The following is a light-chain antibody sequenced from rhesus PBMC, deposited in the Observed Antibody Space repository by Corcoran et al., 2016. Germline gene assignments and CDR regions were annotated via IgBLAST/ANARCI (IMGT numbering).Light chain of an antibody. V-gene: IGKV1-66*01. J-gene: IGKJ4*01. CDR3: QQYNNSPIT. Sequence: DIQMTQSPSSLSASVGDRVTITCRASQGINNHLSWYQQKPGKAPKPRIFHASSLETGVPSRFSGSRSGTDYTLTISSLQPEDVATYYCQQYNNSPITFGGGTKVEI. CDR1: QGINNH. CDR2: HAS.